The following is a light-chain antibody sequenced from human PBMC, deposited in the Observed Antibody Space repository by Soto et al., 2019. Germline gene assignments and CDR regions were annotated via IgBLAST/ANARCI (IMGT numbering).Light chain of an antibody. CDR2: GAS. CDR3: QQYSKWPT. V-gene: IGKV3-15*01. J-gene: IGKJ1*01. CDR1: QSVSAN. Sequence: EIVMTQSPATLSASPGERATLSCRASQSVSANLAWYQHKPGQAPRLLIYGASTRATGIPARFSGSGTGTDFTLTISSLQSEDFAVYYCQQYSKWPTFGRGTKVDNK.